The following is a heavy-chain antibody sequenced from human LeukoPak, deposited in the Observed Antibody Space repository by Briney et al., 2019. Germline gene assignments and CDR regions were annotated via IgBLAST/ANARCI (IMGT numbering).Heavy chain of an antibody. Sequence: SETLSLTCTVSGGSISSGGYYWSWIRQPPGKGLEWIGYIYHSGSTYYNPSLKSRVTTSVDRSKNQFSLKLSSVTAADTAVYYCARPLGDQLPPVHWFDPWGQGTLVTVSS. V-gene: IGHV4-30-2*01. CDR2: IYHSGST. CDR1: GGSISSGGYY. J-gene: IGHJ5*02. CDR3: ARPLGDQLPPVHWFDP. D-gene: IGHD2-2*01.